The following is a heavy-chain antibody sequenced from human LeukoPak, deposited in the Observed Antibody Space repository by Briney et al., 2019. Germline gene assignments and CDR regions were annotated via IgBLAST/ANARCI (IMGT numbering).Heavy chain of an antibody. CDR3: ARDPHWYNWNRRCFDY. J-gene: IGHJ4*02. D-gene: IGHD1-20*01. CDR2: IKQDGGEK. CDR1: GFTFSSYW. V-gene: IGHV3-7*01. Sequence: GGSLRLSCAASGFTFSSYWMSWVRQAPGKGLEWVANIKQDGGEKYYVDSVKGRFTISRDNAKNSLYLQMNSLRAEDTAMYYCARDPHWYNWNRRCFDYWGQGTLVTVSS.